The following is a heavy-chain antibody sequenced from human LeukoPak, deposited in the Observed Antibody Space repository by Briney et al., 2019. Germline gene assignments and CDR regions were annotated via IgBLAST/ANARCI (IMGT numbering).Heavy chain of an antibody. CDR2: ISSSSSHI. Sequence: GGSLRLSCAASGFTFSSYSMKWVRQAPGKGLEWVSSISSSSSHIYYADSVKGRFTISRDNAKNSLYLQMNSLRAEDTAIYYCTRVGYIDEGIDYWGQGTLVTVSS. CDR3: TRVGYIDEGIDY. CDR1: GFTFSSYS. J-gene: IGHJ4*02. D-gene: IGHD5-24*01. V-gene: IGHV3-21*06.